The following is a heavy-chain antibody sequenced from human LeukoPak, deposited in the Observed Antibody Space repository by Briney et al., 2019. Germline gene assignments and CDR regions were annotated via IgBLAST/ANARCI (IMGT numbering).Heavy chain of an antibody. CDR3: AKGGYSGYDPFDY. CDR2: IRYDGSNK. V-gene: IGHV3-30*02. D-gene: IGHD5-12*01. Sequence: GGSLRLSCAASGFTFSSYGMHWVRQAPGKGLEWVAFIRYDGSNKYYADSVKGRFTISRDNSKNTLYLQMNSLRAEDTAVYYCAKGGYSGYDPFDYWGQGTLATVSS. J-gene: IGHJ4*02. CDR1: GFTFSSYG.